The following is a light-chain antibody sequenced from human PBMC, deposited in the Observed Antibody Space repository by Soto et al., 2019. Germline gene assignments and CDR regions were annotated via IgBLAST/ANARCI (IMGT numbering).Light chain of an antibody. J-gene: IGKJ1*01. CDR2: AAS. CDR1: QSISSY. CDR3: HQCYSTPPWT. Sequence: DIQMTQSPSSLSASVGDRVTITCRASQSISSYFNWYQQKPGKAPKLLIYAASSLQSGVPSRFSGSGSWTDLTLSISSRQPEDFATYNCHQCYSTPPWTVGQGTKVETK. V-gene: IGKV1-39*01.